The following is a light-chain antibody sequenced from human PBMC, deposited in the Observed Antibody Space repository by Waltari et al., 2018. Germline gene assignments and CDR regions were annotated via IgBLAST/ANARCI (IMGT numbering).Light chain of an antibody. CDR1: QGIGNN. J-gene: IGKJ4*01. CDR2: RTS. CDR3: QQGYSYPLT. V-gene: IGKV1-16*01. Sequence: DIQMTQSPSSLSASVGETVTITCQASQGIGNNLNWYLQKPGKAPKLMIYRTSSLPSGIPSRFSCSESVTDFTLTISILQPEDFATYYCQQGYSYPLTFGGGTKVEIK.